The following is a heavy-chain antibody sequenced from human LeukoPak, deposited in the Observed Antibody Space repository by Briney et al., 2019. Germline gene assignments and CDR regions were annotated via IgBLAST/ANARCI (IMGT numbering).Heavy chain of an antibody. D-gene: IGHD2-15*01. V-gene: IGHV4-59*01. Sequence: SETLSLTCTVSGASISSSYWSWIRQPPGKGLEWIGFIHYSGSIDHNPSLKSRVTTSMDTSKNQFYLKLSSVTAADTAIYYCAREGGHGGFFDYWGLGTLVTVSS. CDR1: GASISSSY. CDR3: AREGGHGGFFDY. J-gene: IGHJ4*02. CDR2: IHYSGSI.